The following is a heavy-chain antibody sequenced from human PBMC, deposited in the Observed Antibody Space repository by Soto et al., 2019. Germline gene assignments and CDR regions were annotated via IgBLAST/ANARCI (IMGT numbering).Heavy chain of an antibody. J-gene: IGHJ5*02. Sequence: QVRLVESGGGAVQPGDSLRLSCDASGFTFSTYAIHWVRQAPGKGLEWVAVISDAGDNQYYADSVKGRFTVSRDNSKNIASLQMPSINPRDADMYDCARDPFLNSAGAYYDPWGQGSLVTVSS. V-gene: IGHV3-30-3*01. CDR3: ARDPFLNSAGAYYDP. CDR1: GFTFSTYA. D-gene: IGHD3-16*01. CDR2: ISDAGDNQ.